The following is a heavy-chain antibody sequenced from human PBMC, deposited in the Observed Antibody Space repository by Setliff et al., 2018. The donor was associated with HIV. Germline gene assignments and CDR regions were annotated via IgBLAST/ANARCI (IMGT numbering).Heavy chain of an antibody. CDR3: AMRGSSGWYVGGYFDY. CDR2: IYQSGSS. D-gene: IGHD6-19*01. Sequence: SETLSLTCAVSGYSISSGYYWGWIQQPPGKGLVWIGNIYQSGSSYSNPTLKSRVTISIDTSKNQFSLKLSSVTAADTAVYYCAMRGSSGWYVGGYFDYWGQGTLVTVSS. J-gene: IGHJ4*02. V-gene: IGHV4-38-2*01. CDR1: GYSISSGYY.